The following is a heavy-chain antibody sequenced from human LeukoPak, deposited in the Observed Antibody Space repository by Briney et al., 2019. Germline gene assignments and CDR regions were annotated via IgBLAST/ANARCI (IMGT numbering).Heavy chain of an antibody. CDR2: ISHVGSNK. CDR1: GFIFSSYG. J-gene: IGHJ4*02. CDR3: ARDPDYYDSTTSRWSYSDY. V-gene: IGHV3-30-3*01. D-gene: IGHD3-22*01. Sequence: GGSLRLSCAASGFIFSSYGIHWVRQAPGKGLEWVAVISHVGSNKYYADAVKGRFTISRDNSKDTLYLQMNSLRAEDTAVYYCARDPDYYDSTTSRWSYSDYWGQGSLVTVSS.